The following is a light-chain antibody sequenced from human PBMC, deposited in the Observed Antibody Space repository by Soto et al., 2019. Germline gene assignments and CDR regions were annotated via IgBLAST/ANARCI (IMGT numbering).Light chain of an antibody. J-gene: IGKJ3*01. V-gene: IGKV3-20*01. CDR3: HQYGNAPLT. CDR2: GAS. Sequence: IVLTQSPGTLSLAPGEMATLSSRASQSVAANYLAWYQQKRGQAPRLLIYGASSRATGIPDRFSGSGSGTDFTLPISRLEPEDFSVYYCHQYGNAPLTFGPGTKVDIK. CDR1: QSVAANY.